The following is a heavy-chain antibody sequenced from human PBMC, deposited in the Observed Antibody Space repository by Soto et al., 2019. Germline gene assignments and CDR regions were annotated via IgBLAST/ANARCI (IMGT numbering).Heavy chain of an antibody. V-gene: IGHV1-2*02. CDR3: ARDVRVREAMATTGDY. D-gene: IGHD5-18*01. CDR2: INPNSGGT. Sequence: ASVKVSCKASGYTFTGYYMHWVRQAPGQGLEWMGWINPNSGGTNYAQKFQGRVTMTRDTSISTAYMELSRLRSDDTAVYYCARDVRVREAMATTGDYWGQGTLVTVSS. J-gene: IGHJ4*02. CDR1: GYTFTGYY.